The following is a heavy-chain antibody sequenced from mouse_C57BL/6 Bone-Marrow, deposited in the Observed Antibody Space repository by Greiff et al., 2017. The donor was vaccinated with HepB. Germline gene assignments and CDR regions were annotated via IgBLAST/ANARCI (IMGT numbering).Heavy chain of an antibody. CDR3: ARRGDGNPWFAY. CDR2: ISNGGGST. J-gene: IGHJ3*01. V-gene: IGHV5-12*01. CDR1: GFTFSDYY. Sequence: EVMLVESGGGLVQPGGSLKLSCAASGFTFSDYYMYWVRQTPEKRLEWVAYISNGGGSTYYPDTVKGRFTISRDNAKNTLYLQMSRLKTEDTAMYYCARRGDGNPWFAYWGQGTLVTVSA. D-gene: IGHD2-1*01.